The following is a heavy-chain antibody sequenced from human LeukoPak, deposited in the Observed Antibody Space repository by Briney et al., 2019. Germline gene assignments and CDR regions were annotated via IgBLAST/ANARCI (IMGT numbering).Heavy chain of an antibody. CDR3: ARGSGVFGDRFDP. V-gene: IGHV1-8*01. D-gene: IGHD3-10*01. J-gene: IGHJ5*02. CDR2: MNPNSGNT. CDR1: GYTVTSYD. Sequence: ASVKVSCKASGYTVTSYDINWVRQATGQGLEWMGWMNPNSGNTGYAQKFRGRVTMARNTSISTAYMELSSLRSEDTAVYYCARGSGVFGDRFDPWGQGTLVTVSS.